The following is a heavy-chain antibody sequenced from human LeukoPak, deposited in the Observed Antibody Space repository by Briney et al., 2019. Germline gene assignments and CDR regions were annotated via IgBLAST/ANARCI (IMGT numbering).Heavy chain of an antibody. D-gene: IGHD2-2*01. Sequence: GGSLRLSCAASGFTFSSYGMHWVRQAPGKRLEWVAFIRYDGSNKYYADSVKGRFTISRDNSKNTLYLQMNSLRTEDTAVYYCATNLYCSSTSCHGYYWGQGTLVTVSS. J-gene: IGHJ4*02. CDR3: ATNLYCSSTSCHGYY. CDR2: IRYDGSNK. CDR1: GFTFSSYG. V-gene: IGHV3-30*02.